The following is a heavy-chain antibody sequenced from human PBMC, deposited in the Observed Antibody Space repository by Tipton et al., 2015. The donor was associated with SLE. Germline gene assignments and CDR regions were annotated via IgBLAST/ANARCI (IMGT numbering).Heavy chain of an antibody. Sequence: GSLRLSCVASGFTFSSYEMNWVRQAPGKGLEWVSYISSSGSTIYYADSVKGRFTISRDNAKNSLYLQMNSLKTEDTAVYYCARSGGYDAFDIWGQGTMVTVSS. V-gene: IGHV3-48*03. CDR2: ISSSGSTI. J-gene: IGHJ3*02. D-gene: IGHD3-10*01. CDR3: ARSGGYDAFDI. CDR1: GFTFSSYE.